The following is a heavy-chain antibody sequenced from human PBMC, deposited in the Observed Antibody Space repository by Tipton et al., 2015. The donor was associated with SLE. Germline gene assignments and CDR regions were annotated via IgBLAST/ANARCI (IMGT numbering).Heavy chain of an antibody. CDR2: IYHSGST. V-gene: IGHV4-38-2*02. Sequence: SITSYWMTWVRQAPGKGLEYIGSIYHSGSTFYNPSLKSRVTISVDTSKNQFSLKLSSVTAADTAVYYCAGDSGEIAFDIWGQGTMVTVSS. CDR1: SITSY. CDR3: AGDSGEIAFDI. D-gene: IGHD3-10*01. J-gene: IGHJ3*02.